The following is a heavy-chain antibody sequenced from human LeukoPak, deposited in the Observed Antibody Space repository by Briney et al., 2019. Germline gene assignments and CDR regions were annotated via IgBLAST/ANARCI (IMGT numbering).Heavy chain of an antibody. CDR2: MNPNSGNT. Sequence: ASVKVSCKASGYTFTSYDINWVRQATGQGLEWMGWMNPNSGNTGYAQKFQGRVTMTRNTSISTAYMGLSSLRSEDTAVYYCAREGSGRYYMDVWGKGTTVTVSS. V-gene: IGHV1-8*01. CDR1: GYTFTSYD. CDR3: AREGSGRYYMDV. J-gene: IGHJ6*03. D-gene: IGHD3-10*01.